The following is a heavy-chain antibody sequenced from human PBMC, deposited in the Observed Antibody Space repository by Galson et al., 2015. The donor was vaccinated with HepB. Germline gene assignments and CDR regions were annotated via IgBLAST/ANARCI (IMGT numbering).Heavy chain of an antibody. D-gene: IGHD1-26*01. Sequence: SLRLSCAASGFTFSSYAMHWVRQAPGKGLEWVAVISYDGSNKYYADSVKGRFTISRDNSKNTLYLQMNSLRAEDTAVYYCARASGELGHAAFEIGGQGTVVTASS. CDR3: ARASGELGHAAFEI. CDR2: ISYDGSNK. V-gene: IGHV3-30-3*01. J-gene: IGHJ3*02. CDR1: GFTFSSYA.